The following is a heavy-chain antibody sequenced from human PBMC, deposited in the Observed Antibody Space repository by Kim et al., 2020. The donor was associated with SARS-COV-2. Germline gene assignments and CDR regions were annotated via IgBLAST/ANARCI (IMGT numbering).Heavy chain of an antibody. CDR3: GKRGTCSSRNPTQD. V-gene: IGHV3-23*01. Sequence: GGSLRLSCAVSGFTLSRCAMSWVRQAPGKGLEWVSDIYSDGRTHYADSVKGRSTISRDISTNTLFLQMNSLRVGDTAIYYCGKRGTCSSRNPTQDWGQGTLVTVSS. D-gene: IGHD6-6*01. J-gene: IGHJ4*02. CDR2: IYSDGRT. CDR1: GFTLSRCA.